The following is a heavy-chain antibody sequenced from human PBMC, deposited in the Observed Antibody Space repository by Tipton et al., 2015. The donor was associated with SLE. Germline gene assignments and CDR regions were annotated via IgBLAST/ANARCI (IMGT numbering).Heavy chain of an antibody. CDR3: ARSVTPAAIGWFDP. V-gene: IGHV4-38-2*02. CDR2: IYRSGST. D-gene: IGHD2-2*01. CDR1: GFSISSGYY. Sequence: LRLSCTVSGFSISSGYYWGWMRQSPGKGLEWIGSIYRSGSTYYTPSLRSRVTISLDTSMNQFSLDLSSVTAADTAVYYCARSVTPAAIGWFDPWGQGTLVTVSS. J-gene: IGHJ5*02.